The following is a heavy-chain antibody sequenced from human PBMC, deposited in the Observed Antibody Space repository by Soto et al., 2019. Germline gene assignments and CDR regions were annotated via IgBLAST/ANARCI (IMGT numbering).Heavy chain of an antibody. CDR3: AHSRGYYDVLTGYHTCYFDY. Sequence: QITLKESGPTLVKPTQTLTLTCTFSGFSLSTRGVGVGWIRQPPGKALEWLTVIYWNDDKRYSPSLKSRLTITQDTSKNQVVLTMTNMDPVDTATYYCAHSRGYYDVLTGYHTCYFDYWGQGTLVTVSS. D-gene: IGHD3-9*01. CDR1: GFSLSTRGVG. V-gene: IGHV2-5*01. J-gene: IGHJ4*02. CDR2: IYWNDDK.